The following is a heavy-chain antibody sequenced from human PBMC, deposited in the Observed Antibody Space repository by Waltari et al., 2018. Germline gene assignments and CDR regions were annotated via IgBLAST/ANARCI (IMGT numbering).Heavy chain of an antibody. CDR3: ARGRPGGDWGVGYYFDN. V-gene: IGHV1-69*01. D-gene: IGHD3-10*01. J-gene: IGHJ4*02. CDR2: IIPVFGKT. Sequence: QVQLVQSGTEVTKQGSSVKVSCRASGGTCRSYAISWVRQAPGQGLQWMGGIIPVFGKTKYAQIFQGRVTITADESTTTVYMELSSLSSEDTAVYYCARGRPGGDWGVGYYFDNWGQGTLVTVSS. CDR1: GGTCRSYA.